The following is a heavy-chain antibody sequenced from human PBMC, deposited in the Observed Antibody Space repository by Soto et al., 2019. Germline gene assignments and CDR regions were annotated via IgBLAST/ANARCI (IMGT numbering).Heavy chain of an antibody. Sequence: GGSLRLSCAASGFTFSSYAMSWVRQAPGEGLEWVSAISGSGGSTYYADSVKGRFTISRDNSKNTLYLQMNSLRAEDTAVYYCAKVLTAAAGTRYFDYWGQGTLVTVSS. CDR3: AKVLTAAAGTRYFDY. CDR1: GFTFSSYA. J-gene: IGHJ4*02. D-gene: IGHD6-13*01. CDR2: ISGSGGST. V-gene: IGHV3-23*01.